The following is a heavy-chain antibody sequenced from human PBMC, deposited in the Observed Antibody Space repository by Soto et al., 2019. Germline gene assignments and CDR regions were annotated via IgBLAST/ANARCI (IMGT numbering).Heavy chain of an antibody. CDR2: ISWNSGSI. J-gene: IGHJ6*02. Sequence: GGSLRLSCAASGFTFDDYAMHWVRQAPGKGLEWVSGISWNSGSIGYADSAKGRFTISRDNAKNSLYLQMNSLRAEDTALYYCAKDIVAAGDYYYYGMDVWGQGTTVTVSS. CDR1: GFTFDDYA. D-gene: IGHD6-13*01. V-gene: IGHV3-9*01. CDR3: AKDIVAAGDYYYYGMDV.